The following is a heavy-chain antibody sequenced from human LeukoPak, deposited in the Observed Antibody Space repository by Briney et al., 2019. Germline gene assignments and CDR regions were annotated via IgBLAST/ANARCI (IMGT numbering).Heavy chain of an antibody. J-gene: IGHJ3*02. Sequence: SETLSLTCTASGGSISSYYWSWIRQPPGKRLVWIGYIYTSGNTNYNPSLKSRVTISVDTSKNQFSLKLSSVTAADTAVYYCARLVDVDAFDIWGQGTMVTVSS. CDR1: GGSISSYY. CDR2: IYTSGNT. V-gene: IGHV4-4*09. CDR3: ARLVDVDAFDI. D-gene: IGHD6-6*01.